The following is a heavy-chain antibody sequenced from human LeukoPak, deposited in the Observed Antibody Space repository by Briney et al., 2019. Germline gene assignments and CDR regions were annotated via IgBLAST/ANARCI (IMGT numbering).Heavy chain of an antibody. V-gene: IGHV3-74*01. D-gene: IGHD4-23*01. J-gene: IGHJ4*02. CDR1: GFPFSRYFW. CDR2: IKSDGSSS. Sequence: GGSLRLSCAASGFPFSRYFWMRWVRQAPGKGLVWVSRIKSDGSSSTYADSVKGRFSISRDSAKNSLYLQMNTLRAEDTAVYYCVRDLDLGGYSSFEYWGQGTLVTVSS. CDR3: VRDLDLGGYSSFEY.